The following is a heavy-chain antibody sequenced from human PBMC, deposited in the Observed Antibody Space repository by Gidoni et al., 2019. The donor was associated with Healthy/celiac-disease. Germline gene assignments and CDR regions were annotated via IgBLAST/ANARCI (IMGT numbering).Heavy chain of an antibody. D-gene: IGHD3-22*01. Sequence: RWIRQHPGKGLEWIGYIYYSGSTYYNPSLKSRVTISVDTSKNQFSLKLSSVTAADTAVYYCARAAVVVTTAGAFDIWGQGTMVTVSS. J-gene: IGHJ3*02. V-gene: IGHV4-31*02. CDR3: ARAAVVVTTAGAFDI. CDR2: IYYSGST.